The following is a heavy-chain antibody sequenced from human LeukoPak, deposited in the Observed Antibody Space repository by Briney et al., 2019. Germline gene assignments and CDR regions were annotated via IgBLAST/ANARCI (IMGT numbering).Heavy chain of an antibody. D-gene: IGHD3-16*01. V-gene: IGHV4-30-2*01. J-gene: IGHJ3*02. CDR3: AREATYDYVWGTLDAFDI. CDR1: GGSISSGGYS. Sequence: SETLSLTCAVSGGSISSGGYSWSWIRQPPGKGLEWIGYIYHSGSTYYNPSLKSRVTISVDRSKNQFSLKLSSVTAADTAVYYCAREATYDYVWGTLDAFDIWGQGTMVTVSS. CDR2: IYHSGST.